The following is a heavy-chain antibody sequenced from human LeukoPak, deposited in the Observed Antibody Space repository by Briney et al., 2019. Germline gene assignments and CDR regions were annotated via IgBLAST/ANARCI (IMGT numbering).Heavy chain of an antibody. CDR1: GFTFSSYT. D-gene: IGHD2-15*01. V-gene: IGHV3-43*01. CDR2: ISWDGGST. Sequence: GGSLRLSCAASGFTFSSYTMHWVRQAPGKGLEWVSLISWDGGSTYYADSVKGRFTISRDNSKNSLYLQMNSLRTEDTALYYCARGWSNDYYMDVWGKGTTVTVSS. J-gene: IGHJ6*03. CDR3: ARGWSNDYYMDV.